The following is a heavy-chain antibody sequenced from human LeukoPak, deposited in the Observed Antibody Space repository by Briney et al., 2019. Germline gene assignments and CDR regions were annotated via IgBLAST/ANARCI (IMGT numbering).Heavy chain of an antibody. CDR2: ISAGGSST. J-gene: IGHJ4*02. CDR3: ARGQYGDYDY. D-gene: IGHD4-17*01. Sequence: GGSLRLSCAASGLTFSNYGVSWVRQAPGKGLEWVSAISAGGSSTYYADSVKGRFTISRDNSKNTLYLQMNSLRAEDTAVYYCARGQYGDYDYWGQGTLVTVSS. CDR1: GLTFSNYG. V-gene: IGHV3-23*01.